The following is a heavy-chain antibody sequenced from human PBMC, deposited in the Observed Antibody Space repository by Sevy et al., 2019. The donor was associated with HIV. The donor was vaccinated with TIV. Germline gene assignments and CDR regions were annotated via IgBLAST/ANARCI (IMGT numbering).Heavy chain of an antibody. Sequence: GGSLRLSCAASGFTFSSYAMHWVRQAPGKGLEWVAVISYDGSNKYYGDSVKGRFTISRDNSKNTLYLQMNSLRAEDTAVYYCARDLRADIVLLWFGEIDYWGQGTLVTVSS. D-gene: IGHD3-10*01. CDR3: ARDLRADIVLLWFGEIDY. CDR2: ISYDGSNK. V-gene: IGHV3-30-3*01. J-gene: IGHJ4*02. CDR1: GFTFSSYA.